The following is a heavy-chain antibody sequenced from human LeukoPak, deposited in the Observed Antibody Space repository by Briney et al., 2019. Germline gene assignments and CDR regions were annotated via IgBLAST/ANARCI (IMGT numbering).Heavy chain of an antibody. D-gene: IGHD3-10*01. CDR2: IWFDGKNK. CDR3: ARDLIPFGVNSGVGY. J-gene: IGHJ4*02. V-gene: IGHV3-33*01. CDR1: GFTFSRYG. Sequence: PGGSLRLSCVASGFTFSRYGFHWVRQAPGKGLEWVANIWFDGKNKSYADSVQARFNVSRDISENTLYLQMNNLRVEDTAVNYCARDLIPFGVNSGVGYWGQGILVTVSS.